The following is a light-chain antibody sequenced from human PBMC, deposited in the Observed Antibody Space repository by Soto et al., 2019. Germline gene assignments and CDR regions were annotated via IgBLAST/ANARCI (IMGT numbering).Light chain of an antibody. CDR3: AAWDDSLNGPV. CDR2: SNN. J-gene: IGLJ7*01. Sequence: QAVVTQPPSASGTPGQRVTISCSGRSSNIGSNTVNWYQQLPGTAPTLLIYSNNQRPSGVPDRFSGSKSGTSASLAISGLQSEDEADYYCAAWDDSLNGPVFGGGTQLTVL. V-gene: IGLV1-44*01. CDR1: SSNIGSNT.